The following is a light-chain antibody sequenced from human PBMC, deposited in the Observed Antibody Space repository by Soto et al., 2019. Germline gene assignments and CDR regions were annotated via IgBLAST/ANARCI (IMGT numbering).Light chain of an antibody. V-gene: IGKV3-15*01. J-gene: IGKJ1*01. CDR1: QSVSYN. Sequence: IKKSADTRSGSEGRSRRLSCKASQSVSYNLAWYQQKPGQAPRLLIYGAYTRATGMPARFSGSGSGTEFTHTSSSLQSKDVAVYYCKQYNDWPLTFGQGTKVDIK. CDR3: KQYNDWPLT. CDR2: GAY.